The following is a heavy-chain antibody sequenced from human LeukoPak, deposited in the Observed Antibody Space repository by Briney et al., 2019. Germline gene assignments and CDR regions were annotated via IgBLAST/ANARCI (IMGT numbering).Heavy chain of an antibody. CDR2: ISPNSGGT. V-gene: IGHV1-2*02. J-gene: IGHJ4*02. CDR1: GYTFTGYY. Sequence: GASVKVSCKASGYTFTGYYMHWVRQAPGQGLEWMGWISPNSGGTNYAQKFQGRVTMTRDTSISTAYMELSRLRSDDTAVYYCARARPNSSGYYGDYWGQGTLVTVSS. D-gene: IGHD3-22*01. CDR3: ARARPNSSGYYGDY.